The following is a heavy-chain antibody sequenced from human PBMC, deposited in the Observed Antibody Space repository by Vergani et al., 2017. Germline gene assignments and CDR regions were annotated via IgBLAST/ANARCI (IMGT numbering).Heavy chain of an antibody. CDR3: AKDGGDYGDYVIY. V-gene: IGHV3-30*18. D-gene: IGHD4-17*01. Sequence: VQLVESGGGLVQPGGSLKLSCAASGFTFSSYGMHWVRQAPGKGLEWVAVISYDGSNKYYADSVKGRFTISRDNSKNTLYLQMNSLRAEDTAVYYCAKDGGDYGDYVIYWGQGTLVTVSS. J-gene: IGHJ4*02. CDR1: GFTFSSYG. CDR2: ISYDGSNK.